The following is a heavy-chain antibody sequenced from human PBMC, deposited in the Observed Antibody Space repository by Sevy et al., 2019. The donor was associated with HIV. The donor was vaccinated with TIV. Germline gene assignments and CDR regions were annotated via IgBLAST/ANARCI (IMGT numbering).Heavy chain of an antibody. Sequence: ASVKVSCKASGYTFTSYGISWVRQAPGQGLEWMGWMSAYNGNTNYAQKLQGRVTMTTDTSTSTAYMELRSLRSDDTAVYYCARVGYDILTGYYNRWFDPWGQGTLVTVSS. CDR2: MSAYNGNT. J-gene: IGHJ5*02. CDR1: GYTFTSYG. D-gene: IGHD3-9*01. CDR3: ARVGYDILTGYYNRWFDP. V-gene: IGHV1-18*04.